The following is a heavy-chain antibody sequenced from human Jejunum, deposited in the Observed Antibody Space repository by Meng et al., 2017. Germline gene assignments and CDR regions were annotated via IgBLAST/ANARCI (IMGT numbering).Heavy chain of an antibody. J-gene: IGHJ5*02. CDR3: ARAKVTPMGYWFDP. V-gene: IGHV4-39*01. CDR1: GGSINTNTYY. D-gene: IGHD2-21*02. Sequence: QVQLQESGPGLVKPSQTLSLTCTVSGGSINTNTYYWDWIRQPPGKGMEWIGSVYYTGRTFYNPSLKSRVTISLDTSKNQFSLNLRSVAAADTAVYYCARAKVTPMGYWFDPWGQGTLVTVSS. CDR2: VYYTGRT.